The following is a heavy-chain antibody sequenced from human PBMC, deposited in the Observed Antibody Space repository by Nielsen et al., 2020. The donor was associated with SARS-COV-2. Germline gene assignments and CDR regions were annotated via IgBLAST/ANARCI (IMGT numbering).Heavy chain of an antibody. V-gene: IGHV1-69*13. CDR1: GGAFSTYA. J-gene: IGHJ6*02. CDR3: GSTAPEYDIVVVYYGMDV. Sequence: SVKVSCKASGGAFSTYAISWVRQAPGQGLEWMGGIIPIFGTANYAQKFQGRVTITADESTRTAYMQLSSLTSEDTAVYYCGSTAPEYDIVVVYYGMDVWGQGTTVTVSS. D-gene: IGHD2-15*01. CDR2: IIPIFGTA.